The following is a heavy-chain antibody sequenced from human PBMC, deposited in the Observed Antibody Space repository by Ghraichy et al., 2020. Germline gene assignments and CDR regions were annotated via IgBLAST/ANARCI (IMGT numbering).Heavy chain of an antibody. Sequence: GGSLRLSCAASGFTFSSYSMNWVRQAPGKGLEWVSSISSSSSYIYYADSVKGRFTISRDNAKNSLYLQMNSLRAEDTAVYYCARDVPNCSGGSCYRTLGDYWGQGTLVTVSS. D-gene: IGHD2-15*01. CDR1: GFTFSSYS. CDR2: ISSSSSYI. V-gene: IGHV3-21*01. J-gene: IGHJ4*02. CDR3: ARDVPNCSGGSCYRTLGDY.